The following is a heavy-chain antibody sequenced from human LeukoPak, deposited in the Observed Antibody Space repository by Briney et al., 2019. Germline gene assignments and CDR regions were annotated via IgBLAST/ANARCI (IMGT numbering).Heavy chain of an antibody. CDR1: GFTVSSNY. Sequence: GGSLRLSCAASGFTVSSNYMSWVRQAPGKGLEWVGFIRYDGRNKYYADFVKGRFTISRDNSKNTLYLQMNSLRAEDTAVYYCAREGYYDSSGYLGVFDYWGQGTLVTVSS. CDR3: AREGYYDSSGYLGVFDY. V-gene: IGHV3-30*02. J-gene: IGHJ4*02. CDR2: IRYDGRNK. D-gene: IGHD3-22*01.